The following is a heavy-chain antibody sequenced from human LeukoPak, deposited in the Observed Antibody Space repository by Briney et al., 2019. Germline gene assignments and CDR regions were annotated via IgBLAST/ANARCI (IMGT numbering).Heavy chain of an antibody. CDR1: GFXFXNYF. J-gene: IGHJ4*02. Sequence: SXRXXCXASGFXFXNYFMSWVRQAPGXGLEWVASIKHDGSEKYYVDSVRGRFTISRDNTMNSLYLQMSSLRAEDTAVYYCATDRGWRTSGYYLYYFEYWGQGTLVTYSS. D-gene: IGHD3-3*01. CDR2: IKHDGSEK. CDR3: ATDRGWRTSGYYLYYFEY. V-gene: IGHV3-7*01.